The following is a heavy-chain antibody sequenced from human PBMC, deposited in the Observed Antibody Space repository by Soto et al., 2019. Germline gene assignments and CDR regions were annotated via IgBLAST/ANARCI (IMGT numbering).Heavy chain of an antibody. V-gene: IGHV4-59*08. CDR2: IYYSGST. D-gene: IGHD3-16*01. J-gene: IGHJ4*02. CDR3: GRRWGTTFDY. Sequence: SETLSLTCTVSGGSISSYYWSWIRQPPGKGLEWIGYIYYSGSTNYNPSLKSRVTISVDTSKNQYSLNLSSVTAADTAVYYCGRRWGTTFDYWGQGTLVTSPQ. CDR1: GGSISSYY.